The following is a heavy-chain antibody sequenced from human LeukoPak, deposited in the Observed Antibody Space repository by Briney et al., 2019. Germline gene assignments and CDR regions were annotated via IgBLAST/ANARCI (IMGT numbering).Heavy chain of an antibody. CDR2: ISSSSSYI. Sequence: PGGSLRLSCAASGFTFNAFGMNWVRQAPGKGLEWVSSISSSSSYIYYADSVKGRFTISRDNAKNSLYLQMNSLRAEDTAVYYCARGRAAADFDYWGQGTLVTVSS. CDR3: ARGRAAADFDY. V-gene: IGHV3-21*01. D-gene: IGHD6-13*01. J-gene: IGHJ4*02. CDR1: GFTFNAFG.